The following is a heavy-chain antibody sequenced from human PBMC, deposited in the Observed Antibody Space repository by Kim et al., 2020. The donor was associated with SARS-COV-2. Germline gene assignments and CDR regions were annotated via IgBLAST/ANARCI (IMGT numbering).Heavy chain of an antibody. Sequence: SVKVSCKASGFTFISSAVQWVRQARGQRLEWIGWIVVGSGNTNYAQKFQERDTITRDMSTSTAYMELSSLRYEDTAVYYCAAEGSEKQQLGDYWGQGTLVTVSS. CDR1: GFTFISSA. J-gene: IGHJ4*02. V-gene: IGHV1-58*01. CDR3: AAEGSEKQQLGDY. D-gene: IGHD6-13*01. CDR2: IVVGSGNT.